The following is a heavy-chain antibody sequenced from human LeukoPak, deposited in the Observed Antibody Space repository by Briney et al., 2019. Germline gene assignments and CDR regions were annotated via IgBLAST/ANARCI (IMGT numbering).Heavy chain of an antibody. CDR2: IYYSGST. V-gene: IGHV4-31*03. Sequence: PSETLSLTCTVSGGSISSGGYYWTWIRQHPGKGLEWIGNIYYSGSTYFNPSLKTRITISIDTSKNQFSLKLSSVTAADTAVYYCARQTTVTSRGAFDIWGQGTMVTVSS. CDR3: ARQTTVTSRGAFDI. CDR1: GGSISSGGYY. D-gene: IGHD4-17*01. J-gene: IGHJ3*02.